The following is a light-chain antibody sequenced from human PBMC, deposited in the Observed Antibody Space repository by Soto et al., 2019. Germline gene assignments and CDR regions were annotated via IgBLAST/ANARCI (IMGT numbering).Light chain of an antibody. J-gene: IGKJ1*01. V-gene: IGKV1-5*03. CDR1: QSIRSW. CDR3: QHYNSYSEA. CDR2: KAS. Sequence: DILMTQSPSTLSASVGDRVTITWGASQSIRSWLAWYHKKQGKAPKLLIYKASTLKRGVPSRLRGSGSGTELTLTISSLKHDDFATYYCQHYNSYSEAFGQGTKVDIK.